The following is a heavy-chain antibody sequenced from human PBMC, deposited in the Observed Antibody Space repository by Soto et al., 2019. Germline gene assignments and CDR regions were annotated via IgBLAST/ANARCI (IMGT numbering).Heavy chain of an antibody. D-gene: IGHD3-3*01. Sequence: LRLSCAASGFAFSSYWMSWVRQAPGKGLEWVANIKQDGSEKYYVDSVKGRFTISRDNAKNSLYLQMNSLRAEDTAVYYCASSTYYDLYWGQGTLVTVSS. CDR1: GFAFSSYW. CDR3: ASSTYYDLY. J-gene: IGHJ4*02. V-gene: IGHV3-7*03. CDR2: IKQDGSEK.